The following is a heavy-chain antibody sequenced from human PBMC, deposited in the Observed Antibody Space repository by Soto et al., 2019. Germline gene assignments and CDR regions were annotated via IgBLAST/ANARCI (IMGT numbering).Heavy chain of an antibody. V-gene: IGHV3-30*03. CDR2: ISYDGSYK. Sequence: QVQLVESGGGVVQPGRSLRLSCAASGFTFSSYGMHWVRQAPGKGLEWVAVISYDGSYKYYADSVKGRFTISRDNSKNTLYLQMNSLITEDTAVYYCATYNHGGYYFDYWGQGTLVTVSS. D-gene: IGHD2-15*01. J-gene: IGHJ4*02. CDR1: GFTFSSYG. CDR3: ATYNHGGYYFDY.